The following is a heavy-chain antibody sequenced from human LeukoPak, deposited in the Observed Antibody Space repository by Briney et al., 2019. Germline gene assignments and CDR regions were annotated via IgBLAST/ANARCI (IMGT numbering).Heavy chain of an antibody. Sequence: SEALSLTCAVYGGSFSGYYWSWIRQPPGKGLEWIGEINHSGSTNYNPSLKSRVTISVDTSKNQFSLKLSSVTAADTAVYYCARSDGTAMVYLYFDYWGQGTLVTVSS. D-gene: IGHD5-18*01. V-gene: IGHV4-34*01. CDR3: ARSDGTAMVYLYFDY. J-gene: IGHJ4*02. CDR1: GGSFSGYY. CDR2: INHSGST.